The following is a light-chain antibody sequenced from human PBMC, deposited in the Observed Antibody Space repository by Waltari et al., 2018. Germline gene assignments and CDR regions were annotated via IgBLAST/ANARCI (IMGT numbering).Light chain of an antibody. Sequence: QSALTQPASVSGSPGQSITIPCTGSSSDVGGHNYVSWYQHLPGKAPKLILFDVTQRPSGVSKRFSGSKSANTASLTISGLQTEDEADYYCTAWTSTGALWVFGGGTKLTVL. CDR1: SSDVGGHNY. CDR2: DVT. CDR3: TAWTSTGALWV. V-gene: IGLV2-14*03. J-gene: IGLJ3*02.